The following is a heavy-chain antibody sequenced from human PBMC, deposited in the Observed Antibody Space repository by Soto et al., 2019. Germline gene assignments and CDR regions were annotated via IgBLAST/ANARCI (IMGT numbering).Heavy chain of an antibody. Sequence: QVQLQESGPGLVKPSETLSLTCTVSGGSISSYYWSWIRQPPGKGLEWIGYIYYSGSTNYNPSLKSRVTISVDTSKNQFSLKLSSVTAADTAVYYCASAVPSKHDAFDIWGQGTMVTVSS. J-gene: IGHJ3*02. CDR2: IYYSGST. CDR1: GGSISSYY. D-gene: IGHD1-1*01. CDR3: ASAVPSKHDAFDI. V-gene: IGHV4-59*01.